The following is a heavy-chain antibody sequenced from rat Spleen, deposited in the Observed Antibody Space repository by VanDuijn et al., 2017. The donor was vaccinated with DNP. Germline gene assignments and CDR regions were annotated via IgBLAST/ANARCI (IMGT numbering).Heavy chain of an antibody. CDR3: ATTTEGIGFDY. D-gene: IGHD1-11*01. J-gene: IGHJ2*01. CDR1: GFTFNTYW. Sequence: EVQLVETGGGLVQPGRSLKLSCVASGFTFNTYWMFWVRQAPGKGLEWVASINPDGASTYYLDSVKGRFTISRDNAENTVYLQMNSLRSEDTATYYCATTTEGIGFDYWGQGVMVTVSS. V-gene: IGHV5-58*01. CDR2: INPDGAST.